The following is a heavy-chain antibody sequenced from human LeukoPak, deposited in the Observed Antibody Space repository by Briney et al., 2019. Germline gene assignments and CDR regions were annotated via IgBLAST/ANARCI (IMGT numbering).Heavy chain of an antibody. J-gene: IGHJ4*02. V-gene: IGHV3-21*01. CDR1: GFTFSSYS. D-gene: IGHD3-9*01. CDR3: ARAALVLRYFDWSPGY. Sequence: GGSLRLSCAASGFTFSSYSTNWVRQAPGKGLEWVSSISSSSSYIYYADSVKGRFTISRDNAKNSLYLQMNSLRAEDTAVYYCARAALVLRYFDWSPGYWGQGTLVTVSS. CDR2: ISSSSSYI.